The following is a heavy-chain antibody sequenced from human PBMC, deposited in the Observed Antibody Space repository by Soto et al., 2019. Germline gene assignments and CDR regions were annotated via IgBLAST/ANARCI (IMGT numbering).Heavy chain of an antibody. CDR3: AKDRGPYCSGGICYPPSWFDP. Sequence: LRLYCAASGFTFGNYAMSWVRQAPGKGLEWVSSITGIDGRTYYAGSVKGRFTISRDNPKNTLYLQMNNLRAEDTAMFYCAKDRGPYCSGGICYPPSWFDPWGQGTQVTVSS. D-gene: IGHD2-15*01. V-gene: IGHV3-23*01. CDR1: GFTFGNYA. J-gene: IGHJ5*02. CDR2: ITGIDGRT.